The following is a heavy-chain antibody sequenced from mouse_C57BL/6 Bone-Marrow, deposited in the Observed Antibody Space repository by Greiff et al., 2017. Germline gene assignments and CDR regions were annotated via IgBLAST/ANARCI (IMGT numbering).Heavy chain of an antibody. D-gene: IGHD2-14*01. Sequence: QVQLKQPGAELVKPGASVKMSCKASGYTFTSYWITWVKQRPGQGLEWIGDIYPGSGSTNYNEKFQSKATLTVDTSSSTAYMQLSSLTSEDSAVYYCARPYDRNYGYFDVWGTGTTVTVSS. V-gene: IGHV1-55*01. J-gene: IGHJ1*03. CDR3: ARPYDRNYGYFDV. CDR1: GYTFTSYW. CDR2: IYPGSGST.